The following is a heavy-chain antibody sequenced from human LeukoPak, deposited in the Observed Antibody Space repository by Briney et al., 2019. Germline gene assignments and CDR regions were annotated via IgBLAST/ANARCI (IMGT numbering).Heavy chain of an antibody. CDR3: ARSIAVADHYMDV. D-gene: IGHD6-19*01. CDR2: INPNSGGT. CDR1: GYTFTGYY. V-gene: IGHV1-2*02. Sequence: ASVKVSCKASGYTFTGYYMHWVRQAPGQGLELMGWINPNSGGTNYAQKFQGRVTMTRDTSISTAYMELSRLRSDDTAVYYCARSIAVADHYMDVWGKGTTVTVSS. J-gene: IGHJ6*03.